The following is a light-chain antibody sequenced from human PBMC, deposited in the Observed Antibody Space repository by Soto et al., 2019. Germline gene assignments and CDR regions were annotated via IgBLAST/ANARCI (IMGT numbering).Light chain of an antibody. Sequence: MSQSPATVSVYPGERATLSCRASQSVSSKLAWVQQKPGQAPRLLIYDVSTRATGVPARFSGSGSGTEFTLTISSLQSEDFAVYYCQQYNNWPWTFGQGTKVDIK. CDR3: QQYNNWPWT. CDR1: QSVSSK. CDR2: DVS. V-gene: IGKV3-15*01. J-gene: IGKJ1*01.